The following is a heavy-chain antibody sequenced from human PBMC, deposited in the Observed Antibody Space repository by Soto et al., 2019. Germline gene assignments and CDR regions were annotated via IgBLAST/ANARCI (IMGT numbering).Heavy chain of an antibody. CDR2: IYYSGNT. CDR3: ARGSFSSSSSWFDP. J-gene: IGHJ5*02. Sequence: SETLSLTCSVSGGSISSGDYYWTWISQHPGKGLEWIGYIYYSGNTYYSPSLQSRLSISVDTSKNQFSLKLYSVTAADTAMYYCARGSFSSSSSWFDPWGQGTRVTVSS. V-gene: IGHV4-31*03. CDR1: GGSISSGDYY. D-gene: IGHD6-6*01.